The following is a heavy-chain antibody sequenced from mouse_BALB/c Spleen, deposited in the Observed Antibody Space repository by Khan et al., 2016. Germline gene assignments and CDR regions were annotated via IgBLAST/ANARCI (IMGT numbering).Heavy chain of an antibody. CDR2: MWSGGGA. CDR1: GFSLTSYG. V-gene: IGHV2-2*03. Sequence: QVQLKQSGPGLVQPSQSLSITCTVSGFSLTSYGVHWIRQSPGKGLEWLGVMWSGGGADYNAAFKSRLSITKDDSKSQVFFKMNSLQSNDTAIYFCARLDDYALFAYWGQGTLVTVSA. CDR3: ARLDDYALFAY. J-gene: IGHJ3*01. D-gene: IGHD2-4*01.